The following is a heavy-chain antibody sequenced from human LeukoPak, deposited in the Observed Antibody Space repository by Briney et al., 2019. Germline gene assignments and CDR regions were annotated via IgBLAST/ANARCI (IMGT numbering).Heavy chain of an antibody. Sequence: GRSLRLSCAASGFTFSLYAMHWVRQAPGKGLEWVAIISFDRSYKNYADSVKGRFTISRDNSDNTLYLQMSSLRAEDTALYYCTRRDFNGGNSLAGFDIWGQRTMVTVSS. CDR2: ISFDRSYK. J-gene: IGHJ3*02. D-gene: IGHD4-23*01. CDR3: TRRDFNGGNSLAGFDI. V-gene: IGHV3-30-3*01. CDR1: GFTFSLYA.